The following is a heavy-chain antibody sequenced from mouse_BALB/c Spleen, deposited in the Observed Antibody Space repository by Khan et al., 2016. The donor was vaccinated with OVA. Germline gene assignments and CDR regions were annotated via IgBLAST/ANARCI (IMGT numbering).Heavy chain of an antibody. V-gene: IGHV2-6-7*01. CDR3: ARAYYGNYREAMDY. CDR2: IWGDGST. D-gene: IGHD2-10*01. J-gene: IGHJ4*01. CDR1: GFSLTGYG. Sequence: QVQLKESGPGLVAPSQSLSITCTVSGFSLTGYGVNWVRQPPGKGLEWLGMIWGDGSTDYNSALKSRLNLTKDNSKSQVFLKMNSLQTDDTARYYCARAYYGNYREAMDYWGQGTLVTVSS.